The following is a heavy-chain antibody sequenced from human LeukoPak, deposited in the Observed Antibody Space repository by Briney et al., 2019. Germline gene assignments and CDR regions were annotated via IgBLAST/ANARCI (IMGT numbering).Heavy chain of an antibody. CDR3: AKGGRLFAPSLTIQLWSEFDY. Sequence: GGSLRLSCAASGFTFSSCAMSWVRQAPGKGLEWVSAISGSGGSTYYADSVKGRFTISRDNSKNTLYLQMNSLRAEDTAVYYCAKGGRLFAPSLTIQLWSEFDYWSQGTLVTVSS. CDR2: ISGSGGST. V-gene: IGHV3-23*01. J-gene: IGHJ4*02. D-gene: IGHD5-18*01. CDR1: GFTFSSCA.